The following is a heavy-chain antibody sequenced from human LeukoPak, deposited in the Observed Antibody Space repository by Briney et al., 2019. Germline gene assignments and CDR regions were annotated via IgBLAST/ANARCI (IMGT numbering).Heavy chain of an antibody. CDR3: ASDRVYYYDSSGYLPFDY. D-gene: IGHD3-22*01. Sequence: ASVKVSCKASGYTFTSYGISWVRQAPGQGLEWMGWISAYNGNTNYAQKLQGRVTMTTDTSTSTAYMELRSLRSDDTAVYYCASDRVYYYDSSGYLPFDYWGQGTLVTVSS. CDR1: GYTFTSYG. V-gene: IGHV1-18*01. CDR2: ISAYNGNT. J-gene: IGHJ4*02.